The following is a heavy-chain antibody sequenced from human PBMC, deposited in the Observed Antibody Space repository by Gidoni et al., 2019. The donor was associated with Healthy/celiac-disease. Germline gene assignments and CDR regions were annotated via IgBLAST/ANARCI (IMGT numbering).Heavy chain of an antibody. J-gene: IGHJ6*03. CDR2: IWYDGSNK. Sequence: QVQLVESGGGVVQPGRSLRLSCAASGFTFSSYGMHWVRQAPGKGLEWVAVIWYDGSNKYYADSVKGRFTISRDNSKNTLYLQMNSLRAEDTAVYYCARGPRNGIVVVVAANMDVWGKGTTVTVSS. D-gene: IGHD2-15*01. CDR1: GFTFSSYG. CDR3: ARGPRNGIVVVVAANMDV. V-gene: IGHV3-33*01.